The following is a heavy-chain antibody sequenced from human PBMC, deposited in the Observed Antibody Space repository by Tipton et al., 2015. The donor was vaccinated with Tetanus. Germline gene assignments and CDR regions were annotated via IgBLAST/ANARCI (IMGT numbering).Heavy chain of an antibody. J-gene: IGHJ4*02. Sequence: QLVQSGPEVKPSETLSLTCTVSGGSISSYYWSWIRQPAGKGLEWIGRIYTSESTNYNPSLKSRLTMSVDTSKTQFSLRLSSVTAADTAVYFCARGVWFGPGPKYYFDYWGQGTLVTVSS. CDR1: GGSISSYY. CDR3: ARGVWFGPGPKYYFDY. CDR2: IYTSEST. D-gene: IGHD3-10*01. V-gene: IGHV4-4*07.